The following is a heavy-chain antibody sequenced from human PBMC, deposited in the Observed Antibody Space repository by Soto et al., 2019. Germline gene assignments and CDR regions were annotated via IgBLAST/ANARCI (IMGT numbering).Heavy chain of an antibody. Sequence: WASVKVSCKASGYTFTGYPIHWVRQAPGQGLEWMGWINAGNGDTKYSQKFQGRVTITRDTSASTAYMELSSLRSEDTAVYYCARDWARAEDVWGQGTTVTVSS. D-gene: IGHD7-27*01. CDR2: INAGNGDT. CDR1: GYTFTGYP. CDR3: ARDWARAEDV. J-gene: IGHJ6*02. V-gene: IGHV1-3*01.